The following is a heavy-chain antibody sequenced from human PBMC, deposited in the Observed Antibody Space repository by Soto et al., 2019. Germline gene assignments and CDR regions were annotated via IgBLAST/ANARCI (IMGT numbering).Heavy chain of an antibody. CDR3: AKYRRTSAEGYTLDY. CDR2: IFYTGST. CDR1: GDSMNNFY. Sequence: LSLTCTASGDSMNNFYWSWIRQPPGKTLEWIGNIFYTGSTTYNPSLESRITMSVDTSKNQFSLRLSSVSAADTAVYFCAKYRRTSAEGYTLDYWGRGTLVTVSS. J-gene: IGHJ4*02. V-gene: IGHV4-59*01. D-gene: IGHD2-15*01.